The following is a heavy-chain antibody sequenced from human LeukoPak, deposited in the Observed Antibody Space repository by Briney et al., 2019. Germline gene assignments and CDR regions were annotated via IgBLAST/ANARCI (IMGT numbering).Heavy chain of an antibody. CDR3: ARDALDYGDYPGAFDI. V-gene: IGHV3-53*01. Sequence: PGGSLRLSCAASGFTFSSYAMSWVRQAPGKGLEWVSVIYSGGSTYYADSVKGRFTISRDNSKNTLYLQMNSLRAEDTAVYYCARDALDYGDYPGAFDIWGQGTMVTVSS. CDR2: IYSGGST. J-gene: IGHJ3*02. D-gene: IGHD4-17*01. CDR1: GFTFSSYA.